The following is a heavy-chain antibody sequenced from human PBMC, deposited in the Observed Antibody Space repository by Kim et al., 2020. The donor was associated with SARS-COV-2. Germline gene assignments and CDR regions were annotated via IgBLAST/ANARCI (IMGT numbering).Heavy chain of an antibody. CDR2: IYSGGST. V-gene: IGHV3-53*01. CDR3: ARSSRYPIAPPD. J-gene: IGHJ4*02. D-gene: IGHD6-6*01. Sequence: GGSLRLSCAASGFTVSSNYMSWVRQAPGKGLEWVSVIYSGGSTYYADSVKGRFTISRDNSKNTLYLQMNSLRAEDTAVYYCARSSRYPIAPPDWGQGTLVTVSS. CDR1: GFTVSSNY.